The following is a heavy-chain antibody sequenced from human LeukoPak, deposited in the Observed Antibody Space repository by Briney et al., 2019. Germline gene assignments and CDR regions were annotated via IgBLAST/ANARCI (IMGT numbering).Heavy chain of an antibody. Sequence: ASVKVSCKASGFTFTSSAMQWVRQARGQRLEWIGWIVVGSGNTNYAQKFQERVTITRDMSTSTAYMELSSLRSEDTAVYYCAGESNNSRGWYPIPWGQGTLVTVSS. J-gene: IGHJ5*02. CDR3: AGESNNSRGWYPIP. CDR1: GFTFTSSA. D-gene: IGHD6-19*01. CDR2: IVVGSGNT. V-gene: IGHV1-58*02.